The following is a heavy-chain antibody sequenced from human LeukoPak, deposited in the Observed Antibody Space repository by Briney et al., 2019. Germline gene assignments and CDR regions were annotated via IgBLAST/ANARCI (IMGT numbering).Heavy chain of an antibody. D-gene: IGHD4-17*01. CDR2: INHSGST. CDR1: GGSISSYY. Sequence: DPSETLSLTCTVSGGSISSYYWSWIRQPPGKGLEWIGEINHSGSTNYNPSLKSRVTISVDTSKNQFSLKLSSVTAADTAVYYCARESRDGDYGYYYGMDVWGQGTTVTVSS. J-gene: IGHJ6*02. V-gene: IGHV4-34*01. CDR3: ARESRDGDYGYYYGMDV.